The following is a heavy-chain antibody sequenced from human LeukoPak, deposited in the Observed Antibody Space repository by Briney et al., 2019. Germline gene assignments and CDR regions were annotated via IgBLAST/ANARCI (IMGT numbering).Heavy chain of an antibody. J-gene: IGHJ4*02. CDR3: ARTSSSEYYFDY. CDR2: TNPNSGNT. V-gene: IGHV1-8*01. Sequence: GAAVKVSCKASGYTFTSYDINWVRQATGQGLEWMGWTNPNSGNTGYAQKFQGRVTMTRNTSISTAYMELSSLRSEDTAVYYCARTSSSEYYFDYWGQGTLVTVSS. CDR1: GYTFTSYD. D-gene: IGHD6-6*01.